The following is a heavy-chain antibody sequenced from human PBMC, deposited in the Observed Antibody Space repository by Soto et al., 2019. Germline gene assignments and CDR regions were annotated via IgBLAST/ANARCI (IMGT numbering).Heavy chain of an antibody. V-gene: IGHV3-11*01. CDR3: ARDQYYYGSGSYPYYYYGMDV. Sequence: PGGSLRLSCAASGFTFSDYYMSWIRQAPWKGLEWVSYISSSGSTIYYADSVKGRSTISRDNAKNSLYLQMNSLRAEDTAVYYCARDQYYYGSGSYPYYYYGMDVWGQGTTVTVSS. J-gene: IGHJ6*02. D-gene: IGHD3-10*01. CDR2: ISSSGSTI. CDR1: GFTFSDYY.